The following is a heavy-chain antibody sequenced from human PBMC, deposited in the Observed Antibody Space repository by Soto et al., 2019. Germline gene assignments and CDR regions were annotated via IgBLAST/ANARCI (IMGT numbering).Heavy chain of an antibody. CDR3: TTHEEGAPCAGGFYS. CDR1: GFRFRTRA. D-gene: IGHD3-10*02. CDR2: IRPGGDST. J-gene: IGHJ5*01. V-gene: IGHV3-23*01. Sequence: GGSLRLSCAASGFRFRTRAMSWVRQAPGKGLEWVASIRPGGDSTYYADSVKGRFAVSRDNSNVTLYLQMDSLRVEDTAIYYCTTHEEGAPCAGGFYSWGQGTLFTVSS.